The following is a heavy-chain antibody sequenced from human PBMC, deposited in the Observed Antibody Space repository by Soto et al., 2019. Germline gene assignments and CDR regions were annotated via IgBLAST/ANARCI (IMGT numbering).Heavy chain of an antibody. Sequence: EVQLVESGGDLVQPGGSLRLSCAASGFTLGTFHMSWLRQAPGQGLEWVANINQGGTVKYYVDSVKGRFTISRDNAKNSLYLQMNSLRADDTAIYYCVKPDGGNSWGDYWGQGTLVTVSS. D-gene: IGHD2-21*02. CDR1: GFTLGTFH. J-gene: IGHJ4*02. CDR2: INQGGTVK. CDR3: VKPDGGNSWGDY. V-gene: IGHV3-7*03.